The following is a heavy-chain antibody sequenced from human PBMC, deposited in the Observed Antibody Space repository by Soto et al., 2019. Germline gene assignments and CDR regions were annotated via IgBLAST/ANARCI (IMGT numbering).Heavy chain of an antibody. Sequence: EVQLLVSGGGLVQPGGSLRLSCEASGCTVSSYAMTWVRQAPGKGLEWVSASGSGGRAFYSDSVKGRFTISRDNSRNTLYLQLHSLRVDDTAVYFCAKATGTTLYWGQGTLVTVSS. CDR3: AKATGTTLY. J-gene: IGHJ4*02. CDR2: SGSGGRA. D-gene: IGHD1-1*01. CDR1: GCTVSSYA. V-gene: IGHV3-23*01.